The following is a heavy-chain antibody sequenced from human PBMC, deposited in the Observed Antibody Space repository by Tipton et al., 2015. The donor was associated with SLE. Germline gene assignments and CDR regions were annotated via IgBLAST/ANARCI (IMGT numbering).Heavy chain of an antibody. J-gene: IGHJ4*02. Sequence: SLRLSCAASGFTFSSYWMHWVRQTPGEGLVWVSRINSDGSSTSYADSVKGRFTISRDNVKNTLYLQMNSLRAEDTAVYYCARGVPAPDFGEGGQGTLVTVSS. CDR3: ARGVPAPDFGE. CDR2: INSDGSST. V-gene: IGHV3-74*01. CDR1: GFTFSSYW. D-gene: IGHD3-10*01.